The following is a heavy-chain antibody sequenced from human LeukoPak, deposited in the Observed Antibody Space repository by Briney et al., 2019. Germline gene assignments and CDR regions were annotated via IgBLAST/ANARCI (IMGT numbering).Heavy chain of an antibody. D-gene: IGHD3-22*01. Sequence: RASVEVSCKASGYTFAGYYMHWVRQAPGQGLEWMGWINANSGDTKYAQRFQGRVTMTRDTSFSTAYMELSRLRSDDTAIYYCAREISGYSDYWGQGTLVTVCS. CDR2: INANSGDT. CDR3: AREISGYSDY. J-gene: IGHJ4*02. CDR1: GYTFAGYY. V-gene: IGHV1-2*02.